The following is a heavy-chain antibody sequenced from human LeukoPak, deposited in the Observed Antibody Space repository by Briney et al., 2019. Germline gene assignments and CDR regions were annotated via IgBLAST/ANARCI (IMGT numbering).Heavy chain of an antibody. Sequence: GGSLRLSCAASGFTFSSYAMHWVRQAPGKGLEWVAVISYDGSNKYYADSVKGRFTISRDNSKNTLYLQMNSLRAEDTAVYYCARKGYDILTGYKGIDYWDQGTLVTVSS. CDR2: ISYDGSNK. V-gene: IGHV3-30*04. D-gene: IGHD3-9*01. CDR1: GFTFSSYA. J-gene: IGHJ4*02. CDR3: ARKGYDILTGYKGIDY.